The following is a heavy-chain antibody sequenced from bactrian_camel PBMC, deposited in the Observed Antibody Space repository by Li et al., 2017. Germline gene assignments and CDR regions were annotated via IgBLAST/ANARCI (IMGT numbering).Heavy chain of an antibody. Sequence: VQLVESGGGSVQDGRSLRLSCAFSGGTRGNRICMGWFRQPPGKEREGVASVITIDGTTDYADSVKGRFTISQDNANNMIYLQMNSLKPEDSAVYYCAAGWGLSTSQYFYWGPGTQVTVS. D-gene: IGHD3*01. V-gene: IGHV3S68*01. J-gene: IGHJ4*01. CDR2: VITIDGTT. CDR1: GGTRGNRIC. CDR3: AAGWGLSTSQYFY.